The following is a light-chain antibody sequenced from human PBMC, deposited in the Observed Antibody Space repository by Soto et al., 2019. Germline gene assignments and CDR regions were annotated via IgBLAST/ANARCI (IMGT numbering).Light chain of an antibody. CDR3: QQYNEWPLP. CDR1: QSVSSN. V-gene: IGKV3-15*01. Sequence: EIVMTQSPVTLSVSPGERATLSCRASQSVSSNLAWYQQKPGQAPSLLIYGAFTRATGIPARFSGTGSGTELTLTISSLQSEDFALYYCQQYNEWPLPFGPGTKVDI. J-gene: IGKJ3*01. CDR2: GAF.